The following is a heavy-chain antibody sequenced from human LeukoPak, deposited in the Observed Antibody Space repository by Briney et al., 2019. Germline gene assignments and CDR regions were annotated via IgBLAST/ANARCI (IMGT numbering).Heavy chain of an antibody. CDR2: IINSGEGT. CDR1: GFSFNIYA. Sequence: GGSLRLSCAASGFSFNIYAMNWVRQAPGKGLEWVSTIINSGEGTYYADSVQGRFTISRDNSNNTLYLQMTSLRDEDTAIYYCAKVGRAYNWYYLDNWGQGTLVTVSS. CDR3: AKVGRAYNWYYLDN. J-gene: IGHJ4*02. D-gene: IGHD5-24*01. V-gene: IGHV3-23*01.